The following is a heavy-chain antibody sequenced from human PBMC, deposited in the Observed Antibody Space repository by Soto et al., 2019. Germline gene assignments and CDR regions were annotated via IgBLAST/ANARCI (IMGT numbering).Heavy chain of an antibody. J-gene: IGHJ5*02. CDR3: AREDGDLNWFDP. D-gene: IGHD4-17*01. V-gene: IGHV3-48*01. CDR2: ISSSSSTI. CDR1: GFTFSSYS. Sequence: EVQLVESGGGLVQPGGSLRLSCAASGFTFSSYSMNWVRQAPGKGLEWVSYISSSSSTIYYADSVKGRFTISRDNANNSLYLQLNSLRAEDTAVYYCAREDGDLNWFDPWGQGTLVTVSS.